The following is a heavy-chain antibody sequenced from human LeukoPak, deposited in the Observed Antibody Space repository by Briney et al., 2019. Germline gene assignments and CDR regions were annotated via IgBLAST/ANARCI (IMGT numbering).Heavy chain of an antibody. J-gene: IGHJ4*02. CDR1: GGSISSYY. D-gene: IGHD1-26*01. V-gene: IGHV4-59*01. Sequence: PSETLSLTCTVSGGSISSYYWSWIRQPPGKGLEWIGYIYYSGSTNYNPSLKSRVTISVDTSKNQFSLKLSSATAADTAVYYCARAGWELLSGYFDYWGQGTLVTVSS. CDR3: ARAGWELLSGYFDY. CDR2: IYYSGST.